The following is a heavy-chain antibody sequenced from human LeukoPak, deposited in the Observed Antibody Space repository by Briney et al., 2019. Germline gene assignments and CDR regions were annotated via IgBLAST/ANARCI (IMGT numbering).Heavy chain of an antibody. Sequence: SETLSLTCTVSGGSISSYYWSWIRQPPGKGLEWIGYIYYSGSTNYNPSLKSRVTISVDTSKNQFSLKLSSVTAADTAVYYCARGLQLDRRFVYYYYMDVWGKGTTVTISS. CDR1: GGSISSYY. J-gene: IGHJ6*03. CDR2: IYYSGST. D-gene: IGHD1-1*01. V-gene: IGHV4-59*01. CDR3: ARGLQLDRRFVYYYYMDV.